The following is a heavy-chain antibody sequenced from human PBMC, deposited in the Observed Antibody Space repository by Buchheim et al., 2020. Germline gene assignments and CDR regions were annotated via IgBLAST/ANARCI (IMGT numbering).Heavy chain of an antibody. CDR1: GYTFTSYD. V-gene: IGHV1-8*01. J-gene: IGHJ6*02. CDR3: ARAGVTMVQGVRTDYYYYGMDV. D-gene: IGHD3-10*01. Sequence: QVQLVQSGAEVKKPGASVKVSCKASGYTFTSYDINWVRQATGQGLEWMGWMNPTSGNTGYAQKFQGRVTMTRNTSISTAYMELSSLRSEDTAVYYCARAGVTMVQGVRTDYYYYGMDVWGQGTT. CDR2: MNPTSGNT.